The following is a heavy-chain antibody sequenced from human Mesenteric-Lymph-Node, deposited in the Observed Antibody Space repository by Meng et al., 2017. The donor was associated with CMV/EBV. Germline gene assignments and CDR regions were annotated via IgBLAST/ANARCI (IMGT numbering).Heavy chain of an antibody. CDR2: INPNSGGT. Sequence: YTFTGYYRHRVRQAPGQGLEWMGRINPNSGGTNYAQKFQGRVTMTRDTSISTAYMELSKLRSDDTAVYYCARDRYYGSGSNNWFDYWGQGTLVTVSS. D-gene: IGHD3-10*01. CDR1: YTFTGYY. J-gene: IGHJ4*02. CDR3: ARDRYYGSGSNNWFDY. V-gene: IGHV1-2*06.